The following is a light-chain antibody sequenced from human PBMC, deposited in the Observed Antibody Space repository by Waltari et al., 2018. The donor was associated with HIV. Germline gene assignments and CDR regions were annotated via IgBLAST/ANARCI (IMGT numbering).Light chain of an antibody. J-gene: IGLJ3*02. V-gene: IGLV1-44*01. CDR3: AAWDDSLNGWV. CDR1: RSNIGSNT. Sequence: QSVLTQPPSASGTPGQRVTISCSGSRSNIGSNTVSWYQQLPGTAPKLFIYSNNQRPSGVPDRFSGSKSGTSASLAISGLQSEDEADYYCAAWDDSLNGWVFGVGTKLTVV. CDR2: SNN.